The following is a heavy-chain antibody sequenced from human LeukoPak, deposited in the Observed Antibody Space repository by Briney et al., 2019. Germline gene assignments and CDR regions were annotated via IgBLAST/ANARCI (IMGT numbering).Heavy chain of an antibody. CDR2: INHSGST. CDR3: ARVRFLELIDY. V-gene: IGHV4-34*01. J-gene: IGHJ4*02. Sequence: SETLSLTCAVYGGSFSGYYWSWIRQPPGKGLEWIGEINHSGSTNYNPSLKSRVTISVDTSKNQFSLKLSSVTAADTAVYYCARVRFLELIDYWGQGTLVTVSS. CDR1: GGSFSGYY. D-gene: IGHD3-3*01.